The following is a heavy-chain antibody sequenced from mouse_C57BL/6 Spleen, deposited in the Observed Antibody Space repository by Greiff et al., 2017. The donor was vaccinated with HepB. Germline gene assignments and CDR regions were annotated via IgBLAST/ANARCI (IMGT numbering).Heavy chain of an antibody. CDR3: AYGEFRYFDV. CDR2: ISSGSSTI. D-gene: IGHD2-13*01. V-gene: IGHV5-17*01. Sequence: EVKVVESGGGLVKPGGSLKLSCAASGFTFSDYGMHWVRQAPEKGLEWVAYISSGSSTIYYADTVKGRFTISRDNAKNTLFLQMTSLRSEDTAMYYCAYGEFRYFDVWGTGTTVTVSS. J-gene: IGHJ1*03. CDR1: GFTFSDYG.